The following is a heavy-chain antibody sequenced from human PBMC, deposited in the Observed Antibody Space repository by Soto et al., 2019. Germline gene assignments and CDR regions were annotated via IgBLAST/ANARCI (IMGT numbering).Heavy chain of an antibody. CDR3: AKDPVSNAISDYYFDA. J-gene: IGHJ4*02. CDR2: SSFDGSLT. V-gene: IGHV3-30*18. CDR1: GFRLSSYG. Sequence: GGSLRLSCAASGFRLSSYGMNWVRQSPGKGLEWVASSSFDGSLTHHTDAVKGRFIVSRDNIKNMVYLEMNNLKYEDTAVYYCAKDPVSNAISDYYFDAWGQGTLVTVSS.